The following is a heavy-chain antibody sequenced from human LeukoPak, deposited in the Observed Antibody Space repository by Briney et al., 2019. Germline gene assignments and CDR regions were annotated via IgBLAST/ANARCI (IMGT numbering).Heavy chain of an antibody. CDR3: ARTPWRSSGWYWDDAFDI. CDR2: ISYDGSNK. Sequence: GGSLRLSCAASGFTFSSYAMHWVRQAPGKGLEWVAVISYDGSNKYYADSVKGRFTISRDNSKNTLYLQMNSLRAEGTAVSYCARTPWRSSGWYWDDAFDIWGQGTMVTVSS. J-gene: IGHJ3*02. D-gene: IGHD6-19*01. CDR1: GFTFSSYA. V-gene: IGHV3-30*04.